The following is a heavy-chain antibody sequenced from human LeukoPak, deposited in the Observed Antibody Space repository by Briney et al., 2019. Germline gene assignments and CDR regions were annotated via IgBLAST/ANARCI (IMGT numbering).Heavy chain of an antibody. D-gene: IGHD3/OR15-3a*01. J-gene: IGHJ6*03. CDR1: GFTVSSNY. CDR3: ARDDFWGNDYYYMDV. Sequence: GRSLRLSCAASGFTVSSNYMSWVRQAPGKGLEWVANIKEDGSEQWSVDSVKGRFTLSRDNAKNSMYLQMNSLRVEDTAVYYCARDDFWGNDYYYMDVWGNGTTVTVSS. CDR2: IKEDGSEQ. V-gene: IGHV3-7*01.